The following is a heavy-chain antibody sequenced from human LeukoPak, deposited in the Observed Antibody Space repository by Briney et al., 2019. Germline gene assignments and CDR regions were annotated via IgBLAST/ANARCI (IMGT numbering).Heavy chain of an antibody. J-gene: IGHJ4*02. D-gene: IGHD3-9*01. CDR1: GFTFSSYS. CDR3: ARSFYYDTLTGYYFFDY. V-gene: IGHV3-48*04. Sequence: GGSLGLSCVASGFTFSSYSINWVRQAPGKGLEWVSYISSSSTTIYYADSVKGRFAISRDNAENSLYLQMNSLRAEDTAVYYCARSFYYDTLTGYYFFDYWGQGTLVTVSS. CDR2: ISSSSTTI.